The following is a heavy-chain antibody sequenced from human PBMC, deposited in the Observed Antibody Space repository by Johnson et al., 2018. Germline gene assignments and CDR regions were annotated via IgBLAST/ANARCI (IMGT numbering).Heavy chain of an antibody. Sequence: VQLLESGGGVVQPGRSLRLSCAASGFTFSSYGMHWVRQAPGKGLEWVAVIWYDGSNKYYADSVKGRFTISRDNSKNRLYLQMNSLGAEDTAVYYCARARSWGIQLYSYYYGMDVWGQGTTVTVSS. V-gene: IGHV3-33*01. D-gene: IGHD5-18*01. J-gene: IGHJ6*02. CDR1: GFTFSSYG. CDR3: ARARSWGIQLYSYYYGMDV. CDR2: IWYDGSNK.